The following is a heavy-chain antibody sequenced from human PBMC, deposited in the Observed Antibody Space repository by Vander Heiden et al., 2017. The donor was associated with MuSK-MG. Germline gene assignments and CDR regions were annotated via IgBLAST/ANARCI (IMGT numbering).Heavy chain of an antibody. J-gene: IGHJ4*02. CDR1: GFTFADHY. V-gene: IGHV3-72*01. D-gene: IGHD6-19*01. CDR2: TRNKANSYTT. CDR3: ARGLYSSGWYNDY. Sequence: EVQLVASGGGLVQPGGPLRLPCAASGFTFADHYMDWVRQAPGKGLEWVGRTRNKANSYTTKYAASVQGRFTIYRDDSKTSLYLQMNSLITEDTAVYYCARGLYSSGWYNDYWGQGTLVTVSS.